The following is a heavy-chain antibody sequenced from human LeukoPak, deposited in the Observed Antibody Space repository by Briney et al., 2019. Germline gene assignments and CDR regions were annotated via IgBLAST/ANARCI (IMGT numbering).Heavy chain of an antibody. CDR3: TRGYSGRRDN. V-gene: IGHV1-8*03. J-gene: IGHJ4*02. D-gene: IGHD6-19*01. CDR1: GYTFTSCD. Sequence: ASVKVSCKASGYTFTSCDINWVRQATGQGGEWMGWMNPNSGNTGYGQRFQGRSTITRDISIGTAYMELTNLTPEDTAIYYCTRGYSGRRDNWGQGTLVTVSA. CDR2: MNPNSGNT.